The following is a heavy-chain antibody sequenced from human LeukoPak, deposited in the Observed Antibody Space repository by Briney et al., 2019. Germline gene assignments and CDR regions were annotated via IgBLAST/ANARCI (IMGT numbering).Heavy chain of an antibody. CDR3: ARESRGGPAATYNWFDP. CDR2: IIPILGIA. CDR1: GGTFSSYT. D-gene: IGHD2-2*01. Sequence: SVKVSCKASGGTFSSYTISWVRQAPGQGLEWMGRIIPILGIANYAQKFQGRVTITADKSTSTAYMELSSLRYEDTAVYYCARESRGGPAATYNWFDPWGQGTLVTVSS. V-gene: IGHV1-69*04. J-gene: IGHJ5*02.